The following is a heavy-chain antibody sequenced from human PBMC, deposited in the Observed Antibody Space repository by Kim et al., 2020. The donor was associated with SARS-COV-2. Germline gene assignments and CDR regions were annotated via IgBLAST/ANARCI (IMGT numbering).Heavy chain of an antibody. D-gene: IGHD2-21*02. Sequence: GGSLRLSCAASGFIFNADPMNWVRQAPGKGLEWVSNIRSDSSTMSYADSVKGRFTISRDNAKNSLYLQMNSLRDEDTAVYYCARDVTYAFDIWGQGTMVTVSS. CDR3: ARDVTYAFDI. J-gene: IGHJ3*02. CDR2: IRSDSSTM. CDR1: GFIFNADP. V-gene: IGHV3-48*02.